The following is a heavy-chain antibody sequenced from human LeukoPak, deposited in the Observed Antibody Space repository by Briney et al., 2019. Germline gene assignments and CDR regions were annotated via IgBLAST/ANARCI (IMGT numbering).Heavy chain of an antibody. CDR3: ARVVVFGGYYYYYYYMDV. D-gene: IGHD3-16*01. CDR2: INHSGST. V-gene: IGHV4-34*01. CDR1: GFTVSSNY. Sequence: LRLSCAASGFTVSSNYMSWVRQAPGKGLEWIGEINHSGSTNYNPSLKSRVTISVDTSKNQFSLKLSSVTAADTAVYYCARVVVFGGYYYYYYYMDVWGKGTTVTVSS. J-gene: IGHJ6*03.